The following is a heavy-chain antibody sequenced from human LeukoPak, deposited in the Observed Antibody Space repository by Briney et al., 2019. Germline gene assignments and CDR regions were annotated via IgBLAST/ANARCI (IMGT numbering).Heavy chain of an antibody. CDR2: ISSSGSTI. CDR1: GFTFSDYY. V-gene: IGHV3-11*01. J-gene: IGHJ5*02. Sequence: GGSLRLSCAASGFTFSDYYMSWIRQAPGKGLEWVSYISSSGSTIYHADSVKGRFTISRDNAKNSLYLQMNSLRAEDTAVYYCAREATGIAAAGRYNWFDPWGQGTLVTVSS. CDR3: AREATGIAAAGRYNWFDP. D-gene: IGHD6-13*01.